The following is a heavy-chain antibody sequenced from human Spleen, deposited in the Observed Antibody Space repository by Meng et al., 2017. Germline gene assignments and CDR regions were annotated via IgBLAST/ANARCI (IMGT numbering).Heavy chain of an antibody. D-gene: IGHD3-22*01. CDR2: IYSGGSS. V-gene: IGHV3-53*01. CDR3: AGGDYYDSSGYYYGANY. J-gene: IGHJ4*02. CDR1: EFIVSSNH. Sequence: LTRAASEFIVSSNHMTLVRQAPGKGLEWVSVIYSGGSSYYADSVKGRFTLSRDNSKNTLYLKLNSLRAEDTAVYYCAGGDYYDSSGYYYGANYWGQGILVTVSS.